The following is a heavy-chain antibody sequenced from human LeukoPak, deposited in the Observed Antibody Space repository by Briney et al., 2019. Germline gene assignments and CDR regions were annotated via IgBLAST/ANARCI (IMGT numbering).Heavy chain of an antibody. CDR3: AKDPHDYGDYPPANWFDP. Sequence: TGGSLRLSCAASGFTFSSYGMHWVRQAPGKGLEWVAFIRYDGSNKYYADSVKGRFTISRDNSKNTLYLQMNSLRAEDTAVYYRAKDPHDYGDYPPANWFDPWGQGTLVTVSS. CDR2: IRYDGSNK. CDR1: GFTFSSYG. V-gene: IGHV3-30*02. J-gene: IGHJ5*02. D-gene: IGHD4-17*01.